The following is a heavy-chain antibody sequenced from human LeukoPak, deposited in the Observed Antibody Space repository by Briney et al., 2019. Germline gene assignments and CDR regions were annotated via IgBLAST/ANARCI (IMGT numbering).Heavy chain of an antibody. Sequence: ASVRVSCKASGYTFISYGIRCVPQGPGQGLEWMGWISGYNGDTKYAQKLQGRVTMSTDTSTSTAYMELRSLTSDDTAVYFCARDHSGGWFRHAFDIWGQGTKVTVSS. CDR1: GYTFISYG. J-gene: IGHJ3*02. V-gene: IGHV1-18*04. D-gene: IGHD2-15*01. CDR2: ISGYNGDT. CDR3: ARDHSGGWFRHAFDI.